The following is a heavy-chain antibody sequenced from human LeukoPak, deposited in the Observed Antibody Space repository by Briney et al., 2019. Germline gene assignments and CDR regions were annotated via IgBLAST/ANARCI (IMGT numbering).Heavy chain of an antibody. V-gene: IGHV3-7*01. D-gene: IGHD3/OR15-3a*01. Sequence: GGSLRLSCAASGFTFSSYWMTWVRQAPGKGLERVANIKQDGSEEYYVDSVKGRFTISRDNAKNSLYLQMNSLRAEDTAVYYCARDGLGSAFDYWGQGTLVTVSS. CDR2: IKQDGSEE. CDR3: ARDGLGSAFDY. CDR1: GFTFSSYW. J-gene: IGHJ4*02.